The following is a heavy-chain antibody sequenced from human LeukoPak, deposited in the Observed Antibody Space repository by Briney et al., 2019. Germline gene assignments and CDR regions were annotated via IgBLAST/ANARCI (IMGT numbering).Heavy chain of an antibody. V-gene: IGHV1-2*02. CDR3: ARDGSGYDYDYYYYYMDV. CDR1: GYTFTTYA. CDR2: INPNSGGT. J-gene: IGHJ6*03. D-gene: IGHD5-12*01. Sequence: ASVKVSCKASGYTFTTYAMNWVRQAPGQGLEWMGWINPNSGGTNYAQQFQGRVTMTRDTSISTAYMELSTLRSDDTAVYYCARDGSGYDYDYYYYYMDVWGKGTTVTISS.